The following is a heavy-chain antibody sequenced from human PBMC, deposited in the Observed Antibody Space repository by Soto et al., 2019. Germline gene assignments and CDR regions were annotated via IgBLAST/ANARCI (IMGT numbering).Heavy chain of an antibody. J-gene: IGHJ4*02. D-gene: IGHD6-19*01. V-gene: IGHV3-21*01. Sequence: EVQLVESGGGLVKPGGSLRLSCAASGFTLSSYSMSWVRQAPGKGLEWVSSISSSSRNIYYADSVKGRFTISRDNAKNPLYLQVNSPGAEDTAVYYCGRPQSPSGWSHGGYWGQGTLVTVSS. CDR2: ISSSSRNI. CDR1: GFTLSSYS. CDR3: GRPQSPSGWSHGGY.